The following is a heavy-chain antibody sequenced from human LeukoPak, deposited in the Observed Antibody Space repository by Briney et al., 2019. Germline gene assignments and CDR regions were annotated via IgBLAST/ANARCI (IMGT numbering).Heavy chain of an antibody. CDR1: GGSFSGYY. CDR3: ARDDYGDYVWHY. CDR2: INHSGST. D-gene: IGHD4-17*01. V-gene: IGHV4-34*01. Sequence: PSETLSLTCAVYGGSFSGYYWSWIRQPPGKGLEWIGEINHSGSTNYNPSLKSRVTISVDTSKNQFSLKLGSVTAADTAVYYCARDDYGDYVWHYWGQGTLVTVSS. J-gene: IGHJ4*02.